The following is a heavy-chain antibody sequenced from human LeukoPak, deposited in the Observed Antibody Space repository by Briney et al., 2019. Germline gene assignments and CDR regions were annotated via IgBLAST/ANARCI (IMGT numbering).Heavy chain of an antibody. J-gene: IGHJ5*02. V-gene: IGHV3-49*04. CDR2: IRSKAYGGTT. D-gene: IGHD2-2*01. CDR1: GFTFGDYA. CDR3: TREGDCSSTSCHRAVNWFDP. Sequence: GRSLRLSCTASGFTFGDYAMSWVRQAPGKGLEWVGFIRSKAYGGTTEYAASVKGRFTISRDDSKSIAYLQMNSLKTEDTAVYYCTREGDCSSTSCHRAVNWFDPWGQGTLVTVSS.